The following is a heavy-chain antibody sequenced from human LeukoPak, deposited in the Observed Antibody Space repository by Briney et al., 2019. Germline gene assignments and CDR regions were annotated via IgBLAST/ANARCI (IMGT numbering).Heavy chain of an antibody. D-gene: IGHD2-2*01. Sequence: SETLSLTCAVYGGSFSGYYWSWIRQPPGKGLEWIGEINHSGSTNYNPSLKSRVTISVDTSKNQFSLKLSSVTAADTAVYYCARTVVVPAALYWYFDLWGRGTLVTVSS. CDR3: ARTVVVPAALYWYFDL. V-gene: IGHV4-34*01. CDR1: GGSFSGYY. J-gene: IGHJ2*01. CDR2: INHSGST.